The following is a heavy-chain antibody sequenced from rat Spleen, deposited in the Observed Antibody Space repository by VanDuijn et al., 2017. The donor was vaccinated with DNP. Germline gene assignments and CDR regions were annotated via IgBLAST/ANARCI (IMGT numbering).Heavy chain of an antibody. Sequence: EVQLVESGGGLVQPGRSMKLSCAASGFTFSDYYMAWVRHAPTKGLEWVASISTGGVNTYYRDSVKGRFTISRDNAKSTLYLQMNSLRSEDTATYYCARLGGDWGQGVMVTVSS. CDR2: ISTGGVNT. J-gene: IGHJ2*01. D-gene: IGHD5-1*01. CDR3: ARLGGD. V-gene: IGHV5-25*01. CDR1: GFTFSDYY.